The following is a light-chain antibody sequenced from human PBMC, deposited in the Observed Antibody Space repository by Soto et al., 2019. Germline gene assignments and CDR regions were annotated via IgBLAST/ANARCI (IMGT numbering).Light chain of an antibody. V-gene: IGKV3-11*01. Sequence: EIVLTQSPATLSLSPGERAALSYRASQSISTFLAWYQHKPGQAPRLLIYDASNRATGIPARFSGSGSGTDFTLTISSLEPEDFAVYYCQQRSNCWTFGQWTKVDIK. CDR3: QQRSNCWT. CDR1: QSISTF. J-gene: IGKJ1*01. CDR2: DAS.